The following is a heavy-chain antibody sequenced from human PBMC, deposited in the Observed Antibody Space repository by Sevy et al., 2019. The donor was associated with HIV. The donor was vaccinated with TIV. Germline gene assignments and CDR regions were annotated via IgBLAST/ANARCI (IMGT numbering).Heavy chain of an antibody. D-gene: IGHD2-15*01. CDR1: GDTFTNNY. CDR2: VDPSAGNT. J-gene: IGHJ4*02. Sequence: ASVKVSCKASGDTFTNNYIHWVRQAPGQGLEWMGMVDPSAGNTTYAQKFQGRVTMTRDTSTSILYMDLSSLRSEDTAVYYCVEAEPHQHFASWGQGTLVTVSS. V-gene: IGHV1-46*01. CDR3: VEAEPHQHFAS.